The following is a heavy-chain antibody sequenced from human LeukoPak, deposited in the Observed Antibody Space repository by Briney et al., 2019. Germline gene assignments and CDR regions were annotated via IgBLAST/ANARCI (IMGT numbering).Heavy chain of an antibody. CDR1: GASISSNSFY. V-gene: IGHV4-39*07. CDR2: IFYSGTT. CDR3: ARSTSWYHFDY. D-gene: IGHD6-13*01. J-gene: IGHJ4*02. Sequence: SETLSLTCTVTGASISSNSFYWGWIRQTPGKGLEWIGTIFYSGTTYNPSLKSRVTTSLDMSKNQFSLRLSSATAADTAVYYCARSTSWYHFDYWGQGALVTVSS.